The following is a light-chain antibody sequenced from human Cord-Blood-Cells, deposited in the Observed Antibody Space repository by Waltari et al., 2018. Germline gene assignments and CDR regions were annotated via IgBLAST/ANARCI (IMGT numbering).Light chain of an antibody. CDR2: DVS. CDR3: CSYAGSYTEV. J-gene: IGLJ1*01. Sequence: QSALTQPRSVSGSPGQSVTISCTGPSSDVGGYNYLSWYQQHPGKAPNLMIYDVSKRPSGVPDSFAGSKAGTAASLTISGLQAEDEADYYCCSYAGSYTEVCGTGTKVTVL. V-gene: IGLV2-11*01. CDR1: SSDVGGYNY.